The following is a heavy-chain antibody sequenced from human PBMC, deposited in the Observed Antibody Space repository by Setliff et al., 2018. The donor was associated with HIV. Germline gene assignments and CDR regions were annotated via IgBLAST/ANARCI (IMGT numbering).Heavy chain of an antibody. D-gene: IGHD3-22*01. V-gene: IGHV4-59*11. CDR2: IDYSGRI. Sequence: PSETLSLTCNVSGDSISSHSWTWSRQPPGKGLEWIGSIDYSGRIDKKTSLKSRLRMSIDTSKNQFYVNLFSVTAADTAIYYCARVLYDSGDFFTTAGPLSLDLWGRGTRVTVSS. CDR3: ARVLYDSGDFFTTAGPLSLDL. CDR1: GDSISSHS. J-gene: IGHJ2*01.